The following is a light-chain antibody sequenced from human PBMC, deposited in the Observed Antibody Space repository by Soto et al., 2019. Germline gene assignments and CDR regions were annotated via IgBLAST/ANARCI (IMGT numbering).Light chain of an antibody. V-gene: IGKV1-33*01. Sequence: DIQMTQSPSSLSASVGDRVTITCQASQDITNYLNWYQQKPGRAPKVLISDASNLEMGVPPRFSGSGSGTEFTLTICGLRREGFATDHCHQYDNLPLTLGPGTQVEIK. CDR2: DAS. J-gene: IGKJ3*01. CDR3: HQYDNLPLT. CDR1: QDITNY.